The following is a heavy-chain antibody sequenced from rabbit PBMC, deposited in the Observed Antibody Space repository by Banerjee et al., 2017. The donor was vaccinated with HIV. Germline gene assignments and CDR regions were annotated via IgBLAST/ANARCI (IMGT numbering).Heavy chain of an antibody. CDR1: GFTLSSYV. D-gene: IGHD8-1*01. CDR3: ARDSNAGSSYSAFNL. V-gene: IGHV1S47*01. J-gene: IGHJ4*01. Sequence: QEQLEESGGGLVKPEGSLKLSCTVSGFTLSSYVMCWVRQAPGKGLEWIGCIYTDSDGTWYASWVNGRFTITRSTSLNTVTLQMTSLTAADTATYFCARDSNAGSSYSAFNLWGPGTLVTVS. CDR2: IYTDSDGT.